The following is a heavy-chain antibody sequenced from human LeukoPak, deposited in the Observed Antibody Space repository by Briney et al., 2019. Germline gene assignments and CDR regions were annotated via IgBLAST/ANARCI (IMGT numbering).Heavy chain of an antibody. Sequence: ASVKVSCKASGYTFTGYYMNWVRPAPGQGLEWMGWINSDSGFTKYAQKFQGRVTMTRDTSITTVYMDLTRLTSDDTAVYYCARNFDMKGFDPWGQGTLVTVSS. D-gene: IGHD3-9*01. CDR3: ARNFDMKGFDP. J-gene: IGHJ5*02. V-gene: IGHV1-2*02. CDR2: INSDSGFT. CDR1: GYTFTGYY.